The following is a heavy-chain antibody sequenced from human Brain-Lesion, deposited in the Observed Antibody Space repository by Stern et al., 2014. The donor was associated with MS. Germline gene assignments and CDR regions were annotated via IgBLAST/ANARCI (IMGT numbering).Heavy chain of an antibody. CDR3: ARGRVVPGFQYYATDV. Sequence: QVQLVQSGPGLVKPSQTLSLSCTVSGGSISSGGYYWSWIRQPAGKGLEWIGGIFNSGSTSYNPSPKRRVPIYKHKSKNHSLTGLNSMTAADTAVYYCARGRVVPGFQYYATDVWGQGTTVIVSS. CDR2: IFNSGST. J-gene: IGHJ6*02. V-gene: IGHV4-61*02. D-gene: IGHD2-2*01. CDR1: GGSISSGGYY.